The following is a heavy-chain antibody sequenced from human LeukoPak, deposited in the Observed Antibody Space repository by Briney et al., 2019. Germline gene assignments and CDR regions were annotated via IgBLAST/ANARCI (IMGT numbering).Heavy chain of an antibody. V-gene: IGHV5-51*01. CDR3: ARITTYSGSPNWFDP. J-gene: IGHJ5*02. CDR1: GYSFTSYW. CDR2: IYPGDSDT. Sequence: GESLKISCKGSGYSFTSYWIGWVRQMPGKGLEWMGIIYPGDSDTRYSPSFQGQVTISADKSISTAYLQWSNLKASDTAMYYCARITTYSGSPNWFDPWGQGTLVTVSS. D-gene: IGHD1-26*01.